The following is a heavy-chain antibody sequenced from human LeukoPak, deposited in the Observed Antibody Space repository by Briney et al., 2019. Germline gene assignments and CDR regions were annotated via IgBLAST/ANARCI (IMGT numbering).Heavy chain of an antibody. V-gene: IGHV4-4*02. CDR1: GFSLSTNGMR. CDR2: INHSGST. Sequence: SGPTLVNPTQTLTLTCTFSGFSLSTNGMRASWIRQPPGKGLEWIGEINHSGSTNYNPSLKSRVTISVDRSKNQFSLKLTSVTAADTAVYYCARLAIGPWSSSPEYFQHWGQGTLVTVSS. J-gene: IGHJ1*01. CDR3: ARLAIGPWSSSPEYFQH. D-gene: IGHD6-13*01.